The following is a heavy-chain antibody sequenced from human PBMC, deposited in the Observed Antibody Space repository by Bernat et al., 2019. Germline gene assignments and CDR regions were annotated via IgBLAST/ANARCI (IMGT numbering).Heavy chain of an antibody. D-gene: IGHD3-10*01. Sequence: QVQLVESGGGVVQPGRSLRLSCAASGFTFSSYGMHWVRQAPGKGLEWVAVIRYDGSNKYYADSVKGRFTISRDNSKNTLYLQMNSLRAEDTAEYYCAREGYYYGSGSYYQFDYWGQGTLVTVSS. CDR3: AREGYYYGSGSYYQFDY. V-gene: IGHV3-33*01. CDR2: IRYDGSNK. CDR1: GFTFSSYG. J-gene: IGHJ4*02.